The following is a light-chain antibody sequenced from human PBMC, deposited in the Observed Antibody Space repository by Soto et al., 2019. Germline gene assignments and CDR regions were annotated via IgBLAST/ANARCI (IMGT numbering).Light chain of an antibody. CDR1: SSDVGGYNY. CDR2: EVS. V-gene: IGLV2-14*01. Sequence: QSVLTHPASVSVSPVQSIIIPCTGTSSDVGGYNYVSWYQQHPGKAPKLMIYEVSNRPSGVSNRFSGSKSGNTASLTISGLQAEDEADYYCSSYTSSSRYVFGTGTRSPS. CDR3: SSYTSSSRYV. J-gene: IGLJ1*01.